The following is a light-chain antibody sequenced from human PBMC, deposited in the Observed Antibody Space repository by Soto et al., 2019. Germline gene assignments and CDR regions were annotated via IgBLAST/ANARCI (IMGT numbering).Light chain of an antibody. CDR2: RNN. CDR1: SSNIGSNY. J-gene: IGLJ1*01. V-gene: IGLV1-47*01. Sequence: QAVVTQPPSASGTPGQRVTISCSGSSSNIGSNYVYWYQQLPGTAPKLLIPRNNQRPSGVPDRFSGSKSGTSASLAISGRRSEDEADYYCAAWDDSLSGYVFGTGTKVTVL. CDR3: AAWDDSLSGYV.